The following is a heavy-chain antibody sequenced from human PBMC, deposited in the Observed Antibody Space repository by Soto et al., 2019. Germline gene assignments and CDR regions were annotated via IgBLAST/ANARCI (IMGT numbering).Heavy chain of an antibody. CDR1: GGTFISYG. CDR3: ARDRFRYYDSSGYYWFDP. J-gene: IGHJ5*02. V-gene: IGHV1-18*01. CDR2: ISAYNGNT. Sequence: ASVKVSCKASGGTFISYGISWVRQAPGQGLEWMGWISAYNGNTNYAQKLQGRVTMTTDTSTSTAYMELRSLRSDDTAVYYCARDRFRYYDSSGYYWFDPWGQGTLVTVSS. D-gene: IGHD3-22*01.